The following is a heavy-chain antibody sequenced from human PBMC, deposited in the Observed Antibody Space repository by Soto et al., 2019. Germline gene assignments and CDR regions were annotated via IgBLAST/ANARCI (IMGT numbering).Heavy chain of an antibody. D-gene: IGHD2-15*01. J-gene: IGHJ1*01. CDR1: GGSLSSSNW. Sequence: SETLSLTCAVSGGSLSSSNWWSWVRQPPGQTLEWLGELFYSGSPKYNPSLSSRVTISADQSNNVFSLRLTSVTAADTAMYYCGHHGGVPCYRGCWGQGGLVTVSS. CDR2: LFYSGSP. CDR3: GHHGGVPCYRGC. V-gene: IGHV4-4*02.